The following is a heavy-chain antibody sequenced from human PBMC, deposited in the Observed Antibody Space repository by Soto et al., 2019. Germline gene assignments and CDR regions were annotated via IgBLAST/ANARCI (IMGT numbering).Heavy chain of an antibody. CDR3: ARDLGYCSSTSCYPWYGMDV. V-gene: IGHV1-46*01. CDR1: GYTFTSYY. Sequence: ASVKVSCKASGYTFTSYYMHWVRQAPGQGLEWMGIINPSGGSTSYAQKFQGRVTMTRDTSTSTVYMELSSLRSEDTAVYYCARDLGYCSSTSCYPWYGMDVWGPGTTVTASS. J-gene: IGHJ6*02. CDR2: INPSGGST. D-gene: IGHD2-2*01.